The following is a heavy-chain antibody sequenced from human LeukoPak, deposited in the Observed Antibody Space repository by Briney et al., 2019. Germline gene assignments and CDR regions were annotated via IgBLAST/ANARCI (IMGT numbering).Heavy chain of an antibody. V-gene: IGHV3-7*03. CDR3: ARDIVVVPAAMMPLVGYFDY. CDR1: GFTFSSYW. J-gene: IGHJ4*02. CDR2: IKQDGSEK. D-gene: IGHD2-2*01. Sequence: GSLRLSCAASGFTFSSYWMSWVRQAPGKGLEWVANIKQDGSEKYYVDSVKGRFTISRDNAKNSLYLQMNSLRAEDTAVYYCARDIVVVPAAMMPLVGYFDYWGQGTLVTVSS.